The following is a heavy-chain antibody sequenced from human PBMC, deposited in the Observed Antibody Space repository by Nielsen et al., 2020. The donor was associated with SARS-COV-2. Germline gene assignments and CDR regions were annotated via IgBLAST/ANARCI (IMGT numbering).Heavy chain of an antibody. Sequence: SVKVSCKASGYTFTSYAISWVRQAPGQGLEWMGRIIPILGIANYAQKFQGRVTITADKSTSTAYMELSSLRSEDTAVYYCARAQRGAVAGPDYWGQGTLVTVSS. D-gene: IGHD6-19*01. V-gene: IGHV1-69*04. J-gene: IGHJ4*02. CDR1: GYTFTSYA. CDR3: ARAQRGAVAGPDY. CDR2: IIPILGIA.